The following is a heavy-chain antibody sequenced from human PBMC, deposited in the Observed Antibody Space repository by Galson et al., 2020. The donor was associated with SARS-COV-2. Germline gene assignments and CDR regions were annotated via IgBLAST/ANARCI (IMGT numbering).Heavy chain of an antibody. J-gene: IGHJ4*02. D-gene: IGHD6-19*01. CDR3: ARDASGWYLDY. CDR1: GFTFSSYG. CDR2: ISYDGSNQ. Sequence: GESLKISFAASGFTFSSYGMHWVRQAPGKGPEWVAVISYDGSNQYYANPVKGRFTLSRDNSKNTQYLQMNRLRAEDTAVYYCARDASGWYLDYWGQGTLVTVSS. V-gene: IGHV3-30*03.